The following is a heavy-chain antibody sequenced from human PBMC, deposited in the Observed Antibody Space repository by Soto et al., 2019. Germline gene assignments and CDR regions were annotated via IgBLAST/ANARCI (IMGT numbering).Heavy chain of an antibody. D-gene: IGHD3-22*01. J-gene: IGHJ4*02. CDR1: GFTFSSYG. Sequence: GGSLRLSCAASGFTFSSYGLNWVRQAPGKGLEWVSAISSSGGSTYYADSVKGRFTISRDNSKNTLYLQMNSLRAEDTAVYYCAKFSYDSSGYLFDYWGQGTLVTVSS. CDR2: ISSSGGST. CDR3: AKFSYDSSGYLFDY. V-gene: IGHV3-23*01.